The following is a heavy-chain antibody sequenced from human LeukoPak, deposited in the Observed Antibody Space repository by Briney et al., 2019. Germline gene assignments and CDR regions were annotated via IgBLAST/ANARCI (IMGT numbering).Heavy chain of an antibody. CDR1: GYPFSTWE. CDR3: ARGPRNDP. J-gene: IGHJ5*02. D-gene: IGHD1-14*01. CDR2: VHPDSGNT. V-gene: IGHV1-8*01. Sequence: GASVKVSCKTSGYPFSTWEINWVRQAAGQGLEWLGWVHPDSGNTDYAQKFRGRVTMSRDTSTSTAYMALSGLRLNDTAVYFCARGPRNDPWGQGTLVTVSS.